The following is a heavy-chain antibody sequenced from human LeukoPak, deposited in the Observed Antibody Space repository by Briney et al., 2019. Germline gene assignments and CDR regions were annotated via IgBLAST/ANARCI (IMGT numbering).Heavy chain of an antibody. V-gene: IGHV4-59*01. CDR2: IYYSGST. CDR1: GGSISSYY. CDR3: ARVKYGDYYYYYMDV. J-gene: IGHJ6*03. Sequence: PSQTLSLTCTVSGGSISSYYWSWIRQPPGKGLEWIGYIYYSGSTNYNPSLKSRVTISVDTSKNQLSLKLSSVTAADTAVYYCARVKYGDYYYYYMDVWGKGTTVTVSS. D-gene: IGHD4-17*01.